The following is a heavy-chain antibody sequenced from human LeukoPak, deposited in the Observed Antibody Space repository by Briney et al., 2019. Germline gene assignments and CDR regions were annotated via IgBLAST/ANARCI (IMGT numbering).Heavy chain of an antibody. CDR3: TSQMVYAPYYFDY. V-gene: IGHV3-49*03. Sequence: GGSLRLSCTASGFTFSDYAMSWFRQAPGKGLEWVGFIRSKAYGGTTEYAASVKGRFTISRDDSKSIAYLQMNSLKTEDTAVYYCTSQMVYAPYYFDYWGQGTLVTVSS. CDR1: GFTFSDYA. J-gene: IGHJ4*02. D-gene: IGHD2-8*01. CDR2: IRSKAYGGTT.